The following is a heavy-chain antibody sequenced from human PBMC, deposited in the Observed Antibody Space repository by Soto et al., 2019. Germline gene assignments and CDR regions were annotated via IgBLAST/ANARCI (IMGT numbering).Heavy chain of an antibody. Sequence: PSQTLSLTCTVSGSSISSSSYYWRWIRHPPRKRLEWIGSIYYSGSTYYNPSLKSRVTISIHTSKNQFSLNLSSVTAADPAVYHCARRGPIVGAMATGGHCSCYCGMGGWGRVNTGTV. V-gene: IGHV4-39*01. J-gene: IGHJ6*04. CDR1: GSSISSSSYY. CDR2: IYYSGST. D-gene: IGHD1-26*01. CDR3: ARRGPIVGAMATGGHCSCYCGMGG.